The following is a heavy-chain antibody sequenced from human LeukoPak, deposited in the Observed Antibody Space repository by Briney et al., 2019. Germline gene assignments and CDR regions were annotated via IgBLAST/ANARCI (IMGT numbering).Heavy chain of an antibody. J-gene: IGHJ3*02. CDR1: GFIFSNYA. D-gene: IGHD2-8*02. CDR3: ARVLSGHDAFDI. Sequence: GGSLILSCAASGFIFSNYAMSWVRQVPGRGLEWVSTISSRGDSTYVADSVKGRFTISRDNSKNSLYLQMNTVRAEDTAVYYCARVLSGHDAFDIWGQGTMVTVSS. V-gene: IGHV3-23*01. CDR2: ISSRGDST.